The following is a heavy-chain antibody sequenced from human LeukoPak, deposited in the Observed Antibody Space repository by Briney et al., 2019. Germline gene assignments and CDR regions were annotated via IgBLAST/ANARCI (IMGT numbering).Heavy chain of an antibody. J-gene: IGHJ6*02. CDR2: IKSDGSEI. Sequence: RAGGAPRLSRAAPWVAFLDFLMTLVRPAPGERVGGVANIKSDGSEIYYLDSVKGRFTISRDNAKDSLYLQMNSLRAEDTAVYYCTRGHYGMDVWGQGTTVTVCS. CDR1: WVAFLDFL. V-gene: IGHV3-7*04. CDR3: TRGHYGMDV.